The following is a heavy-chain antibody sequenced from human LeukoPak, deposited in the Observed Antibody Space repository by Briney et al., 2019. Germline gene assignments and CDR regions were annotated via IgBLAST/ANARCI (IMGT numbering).Heavy chain of an antibody. CDR1: RFTFSSYG. J-gene: IGHJ6*03. CDR3: AKGSKTVLFTRDHYMDV. Sequence: GGSLRLSCAASRFTFSSYGIHWVRQAPGKGLEWVAFIRHDGSNKYYADSVKGRFTISGDNSKSTLYLQMNSLRVEDTAVYYCAKGSKTVLFTRDHYMDVWGKGTTVTISS. D-gene: IGHD2/OR15-2a*01. V-gene: IGHV3-30*02. CDR2: IRHDGSNK.